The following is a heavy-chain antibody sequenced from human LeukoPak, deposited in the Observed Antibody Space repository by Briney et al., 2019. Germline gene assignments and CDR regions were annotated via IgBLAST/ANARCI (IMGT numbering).Heavy chain of an antibody. Sequence: GASVKISCKASGYTFTSYAIHWVRQAPGQGLEWMGWISGYNGKTKYAQKLQDRVTMTTDTSTTTAYMELRSLRSDDTAVYYCAVGRMVATRRAIDYWGQGTLVTVSS. J-gene: IGHJ4*02. CDR3: AVGRMVATRRAIDY. CDR2: ISGYNGKT. D-gene: IGHD5-12*01. V-gene: IGHV1-18*01. CDR1: GYTFTSYA.